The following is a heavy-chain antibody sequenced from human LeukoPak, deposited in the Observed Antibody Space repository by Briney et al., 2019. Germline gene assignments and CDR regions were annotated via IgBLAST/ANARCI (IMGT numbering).Heavy chain of an antibody. CDR2: IYHSGST. V-gene: IGHV4-59*07. D-gene: IGHD1-1*01. CDR3: ASGGGWNDKFNY. J-gene: IGHJ4*02. Sequence: SDTLSLTCTVSGGSITRYYWSWIPQPPGKGLEWIAYIYHSGSTNYNPSLKSRVTMSVDTSKSQFSLNLSSVTAADTAVYYCASGGGWNDKFNYWGQGTLVTVSS. CDR1: GGSITRYY.